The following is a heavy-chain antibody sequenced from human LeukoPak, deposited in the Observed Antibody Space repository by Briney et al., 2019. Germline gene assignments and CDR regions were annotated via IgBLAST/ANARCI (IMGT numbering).Heavy chain of an antibody. CDR3: SGHSICFDP. V-gene: IGHV4-59*08. J-gene: IGHJ5*02. Sequence: SETLSLTCTVSGGTISNYNWSWIRQPPGKGLEWIGYITYSGSTNYNPSLKNRLTISVNTSKNQFFLKQTYVPTADTTAHYYSGHSICFDPWGQGTLVTVSS. CDR2: ITYSGST. CDR1: GGTISNYN.